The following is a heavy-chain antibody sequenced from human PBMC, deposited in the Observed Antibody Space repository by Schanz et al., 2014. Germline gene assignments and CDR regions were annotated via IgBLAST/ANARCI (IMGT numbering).Heavy chain of an antibody. D-gene: IGHD1-26*01. V-gene: IGHV3-74*02. Sequence: EVHLLESGGGLVEPGGSLRLSCAASGFTFSSHWMHWVRQDPGKGLVWVARINSVGSNTDYADSVTGRFTISRDNSKNTLFLQMNSLRAEDTAVYYCARDHTTESYYSAGPPIDYWGQGTLLTVSS. J-gene: IGHJ4*02. CDR2: INSVGSNT. CDR1: GFTFSSHW. CDR3: ARDHTTESYYSAGPPIDY.